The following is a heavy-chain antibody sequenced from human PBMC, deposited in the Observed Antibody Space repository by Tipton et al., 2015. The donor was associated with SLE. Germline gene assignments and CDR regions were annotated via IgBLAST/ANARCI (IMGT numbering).Heavy chain of an antibody. V-gene: IGHV4-31*03. Sequence: TLSLTCTVSGVSITSGGYYWSWIRQRPGRGLEWIGYIYYSGSTYYNPSLKSRVSMSIDTSMSQFPLRLNSVTAADTAVYYCARDWVGFDHWGQGTLVTVSS. D-gene: IGHD3-10*01. CDR3: ARDWVGFDH. J-gene: IGHJ4*02. CDR1: GVSITSGGYY. CDR2: IYYSGST.